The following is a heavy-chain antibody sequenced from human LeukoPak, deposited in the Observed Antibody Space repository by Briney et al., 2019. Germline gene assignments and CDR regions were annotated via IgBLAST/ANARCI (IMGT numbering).Heavy chain of an antibody. D-gene: IGHD3-3*01. CDR2: IYYSGST. CDR1: GGSFSGYY. J-gene: IGHJ3*02. CDR3: ARPRSYYDFWSGPSGDDAFDI. V-gene: IGHV4-34*01. Sequence: PSETLSLTCAVYGGSFSGYYWGWIRQPPGKGLEWIGSIYYSGSTYYNPSLKSRVTISVNTSKNQFSLKLSSVTAADTAVYYCARPRSYYDFWSGPSGDDAFDIWGQGTMVTVSS.